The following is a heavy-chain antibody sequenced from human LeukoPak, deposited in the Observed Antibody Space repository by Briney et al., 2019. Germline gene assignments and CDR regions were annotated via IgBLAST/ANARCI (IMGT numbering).Heavy chain of an antibody. CDR2: FDPEDGET. V-gene: IGHV1-24*01. CDR1: GYTLTELS. CDR3: ATDLPESDFWSGPDAFDI. D-gene: IGHD3-3*01. J-gene: IGHJ3*02. Sequence: ASVKVSCKVSGYTLTELSMHWVRQAPGKGLEWMGGFDPEDGETIYAQKFQGRVTMTGDTSTDTAYMELSSLRSEDTAVYYCATDLPESDFWSGPDAFDIWGQGTMVTVSS.